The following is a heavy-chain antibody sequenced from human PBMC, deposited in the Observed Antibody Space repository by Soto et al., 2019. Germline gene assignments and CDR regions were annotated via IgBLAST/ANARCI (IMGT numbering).Heavy chain of an antibody. CDR1: GFTFSSYA. CDR3: AKDLKYQLLSFDY. V-gene: IGHV3-23*01. CDR2: ISDSGGST. D-gene: IGHD2-2*01. J-gene: IGHJ4*02. Sequence: GGSLRLSCAASGFTFSSYAMTWVRQAPGKGLEWVSGISDSGGSTYSADSVKGRFTISRDNSKNTLYLQMNSLRAEDTAVYYCAKDLKYQLLSFDYWGQGTLVTAPQ.